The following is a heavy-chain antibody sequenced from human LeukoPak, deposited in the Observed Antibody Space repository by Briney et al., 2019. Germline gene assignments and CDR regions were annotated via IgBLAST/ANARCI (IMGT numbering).Heavy chain of an antibody. J-gene: IGHJ4*02. CDR3: ARYYDFWNGYLAY. D-gene: IGHD3-3*01. V-gene: IGHV3-33*08. Sequence: GGSLRLSCAASGFTFSSYAMSWVRQAPGKGLEWVAVIWYDGSNKFYADSVKGRFTISRDNSKNTLYLQMNSLRAEDTAVYYCARYYDFWNGYLAYWGQGTLVTVSS. CDR2: IWYDGSNK. CDR1: GFTFSSYA.